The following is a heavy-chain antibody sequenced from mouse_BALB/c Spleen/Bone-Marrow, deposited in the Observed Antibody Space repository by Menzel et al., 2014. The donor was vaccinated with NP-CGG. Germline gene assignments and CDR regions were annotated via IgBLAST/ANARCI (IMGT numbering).Heavy chain of an antibody. CDR1: GFTFSNYG. CDR3: ARRDGGSMDY. D-gene: IGHD2-3*01. CDR2: ISSVGRYT. Sequence: EVQLVESGGDLVKPGGSLKLPCAASGFTFSNYGLSWVRQTPAKRPVRVATISSVGRYTYYPDSVKGRFNISRDNAKNTLYLQMSSLKSEDTAMYYCARRDGGSMDYWGQGTSVTVSS. V-gene: IGHV5-6*01. J-gene: IGHJ4*01.